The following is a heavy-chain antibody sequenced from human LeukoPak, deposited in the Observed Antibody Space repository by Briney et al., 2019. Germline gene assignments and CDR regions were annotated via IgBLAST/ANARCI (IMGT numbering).Heavy chain of an antibody. CDR3: AKGYYDSSGSRHYYYYGTDV. CDR1: GFTFSSYA. V-gene: IGHV3-23*01. Sequence: GGSLRLSCAASGFTFSSYAMSWVRQAPGKGLEWVSAISGSGGSTYYADSVKGRFTISRDNSKNTLYLQMNSLRAEDTAVYYCAKGYYDSSGSRHYYYYGTDVWGQGTTVTVSS. J-gene: IGHJ6*02. D-gene: IGHD3-22*01. CDR2: ISGSGGST.